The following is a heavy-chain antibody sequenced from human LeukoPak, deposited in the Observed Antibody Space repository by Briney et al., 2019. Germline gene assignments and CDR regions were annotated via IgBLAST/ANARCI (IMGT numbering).Heavy chain of an antibody. Sequence: SGTLSLTCAVSGGSISSSNWWNWVRQTPGKGLEWIGEIYHRGNTHYNPSLKSRVTMSVDTSTNQFSLRVNSVTAADTAVYYCARDSGTTGEVKFDPWGQGTLVTVSS. V-gene: IGHV4-4*02. D-gene: IGHD3-10*01. CDR3: ARDSGTTGEVKFDP. CDR1: GGSISSSNW. CDR2: IYHRGNT. J-gene: IGHJ5*02.